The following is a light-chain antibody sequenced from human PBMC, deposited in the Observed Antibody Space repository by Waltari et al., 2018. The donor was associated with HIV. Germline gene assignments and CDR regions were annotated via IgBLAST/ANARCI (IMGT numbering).Light chain of an antibody. Sequence: SYVLTQPPSVSVAPGKTATLTCAGNHIGSKNVHWYQQRPGQAPVLVINLDKQRPSGVPALFSGSNSGGSAALTITEGEAGDEADYYCQVWDSDAYVFGPGTRLTV. CDR2: LDK. V-gene: IGLV3-21*01. J-gene: IGLJ1*01. CDR3: QVWDSDAYV. CDR1: HIGSKN.